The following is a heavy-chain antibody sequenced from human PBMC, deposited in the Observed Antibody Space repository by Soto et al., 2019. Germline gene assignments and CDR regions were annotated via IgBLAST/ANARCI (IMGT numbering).Heavy chain of an antibody. CDR2: INHSGST. J-gene: IGHJ6*03. CDR1: GGSFSGYY. Sequence: QVQLQQWGAGLLKPSETLSLTCAVYGGSFSGYYWSWIRQPPGKGLEWIGEINHSGSTNYNPSLKSRVTISVDTSKDQFSLKLSSVTAADTAVYYCASGGPSIYGSGSYYIFGDRYYSYYMDVWGKGTTVTVSS. D-gene: IGHD3-10*01. CDR3: ASGGPSIYGSGSYYIFGDRYYSYYMDV. V-gene: IGHV4-34*01.